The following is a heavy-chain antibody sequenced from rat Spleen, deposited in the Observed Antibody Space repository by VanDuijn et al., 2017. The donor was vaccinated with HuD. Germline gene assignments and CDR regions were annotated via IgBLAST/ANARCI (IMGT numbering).Heavy chain of an antibody. CDR2: ISPSGGST. J-gene: IGHJ1*01. V-gene: IGHV5-25*01. CDR1: GFTFSNYD. D-gene: IGHD1-8*01. Sequence: EVQLVESGGGLVQPGRSLKLSCAASGFTFSNYDMAWVRQAPTKGLEWVASISPSGGSTYYRDSVKGRFTVSRDNAKSTLYLQMDSLRSEDTATYYCASPVGGYFDFWGPGTMVTVSS. CDR3: ASPVGGYFDF.